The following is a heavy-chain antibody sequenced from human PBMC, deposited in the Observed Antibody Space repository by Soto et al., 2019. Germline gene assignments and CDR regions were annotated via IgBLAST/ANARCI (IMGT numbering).Heavy chain of an antibody. V-gene: IGHV1-46*01. CDR3: ARAPYSSTSFFFDH. CDR2: INPSLGRT. D-gene: IGHD5-12*01. Sequence: GASVKVSCKASGYSLTSNHMHWVRQAPGQGLEWMGIINPSLGRTNYAQKFQGRVAMTWDTSTSTFYMELSSLRSDDTAVYFCARAPYSSTSFFFDHWGQGTLVTVSS. J-gene: IGHJ4*02. CDR1: GYSLTSNH.